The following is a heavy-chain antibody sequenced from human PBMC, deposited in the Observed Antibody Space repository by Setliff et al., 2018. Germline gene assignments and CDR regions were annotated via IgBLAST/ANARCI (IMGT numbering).Heavy chain of an antibody. D-gene: IGHD3-10*01. CDR3: ARDGRFGGPSQGPDY. CDR1: GDSISSGNYF. Sequence: SLTCTVSGDSISSGNYFWSWIRQHPAKGLGWIGYIYSSGGSYYNPSLKSRVTISIDRSKNQFFLEVTSVTAADTAVYFCARDGRFGGPSQGPDYWGQGTLVTVSS. V-gene: IGHV4-31*03. CDR2: IYSSGGS. J-gene: IGHJ4*02.